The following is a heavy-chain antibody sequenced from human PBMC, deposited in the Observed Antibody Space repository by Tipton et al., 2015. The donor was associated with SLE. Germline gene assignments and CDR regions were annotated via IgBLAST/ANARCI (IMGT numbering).Heavy chain of an antibody. V-gene: IGHV3-33*06. Sequence: RSLRLSRAASGFTFSTYGMHWVRQAPGKGLEWVAIIWYDGSYKYYADSVKGRFTISRDNSKNTLYLQMNSLRAEDTAVYYCAKVVAAAWGGFDCWGQGTLVTVSS. CDR3: AKVVAAAWGGFDC. J-gene: IGHJ4*02. CDR1: GFTFSTYG. CDR2: IWYDGSYK. D-gene: IGHD6-13*01.